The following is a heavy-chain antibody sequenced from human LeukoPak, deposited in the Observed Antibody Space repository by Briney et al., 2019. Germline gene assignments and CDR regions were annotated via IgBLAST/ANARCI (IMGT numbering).Heavy chain of an antibody. Sequence: ASVKVSCKASGYTFTNCDISWVRQAPGQGLEWMGWISAYNGNTNYALKFQGRVTMTTDTSTSTAYMELRSLRSDDTAVYYCARRGGLEWFSQLYYFDYWGQGTLVTVSS. V-gene: IGHV1-18*01. D-gene: IGHD3-3*01. CDR3: ARRGGLEWFSQLYYFDY. J-gene: IGHJ4*02. CDR1: GYTFTNCD. CDR2: ISAYNGNT.